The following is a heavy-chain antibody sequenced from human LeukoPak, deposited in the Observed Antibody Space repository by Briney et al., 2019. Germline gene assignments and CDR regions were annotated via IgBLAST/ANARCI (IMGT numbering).Heavy chain of an antibody. V-gene: IGHV4-34*01. J-gene: IGHJ6*02. CDR2: INHSGST. D-gene: IGHD1-26*01. CDR1: GGSFSGYY. CDR3: ARLWERWDYYYGMDV. Sequence: PSETLSLTCAVYGGSFSGYYWSWIRQPPGKGLEWIGEINHSGSTNYNPSLKSRVTISVDTSKNQFSLKLSSVTAADTAVYYCARLWERWDYYYGMDVWGQGTTVTVSS.